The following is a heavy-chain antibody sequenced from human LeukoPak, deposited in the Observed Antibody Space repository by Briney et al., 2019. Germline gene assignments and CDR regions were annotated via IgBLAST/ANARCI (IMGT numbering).Heavy chain of an antibody. Sequence: QAGGSLRLSCAASGFTFSSYWMTWVRQAPGKGLEWVANIKQDGSEKYYVDSVKGRFTISRDNAKNSLYLQMNSLRAEDTAVYYCARSRLVGGADPWGQGTLVTVSA. CDR1: GFTFSSYW. D-gene: IGHD6-6*01. V-gene: IGHV3-7*01. J-gene: IGHJ5*02. CDR3: ARSRLVGGADP. CDR2: IKQDGSEK.